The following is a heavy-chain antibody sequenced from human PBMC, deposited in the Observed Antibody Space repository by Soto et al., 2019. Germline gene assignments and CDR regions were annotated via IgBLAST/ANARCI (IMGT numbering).Heavy chain of an antibody. D-gene: IGHD3-3*01. CDR2: ISDGGERT. V-gene: IGHV3-23*01. J-gene: IGHJ6*02. Sequence: EVQLLESGGDLVQPGGSPRLSCVASGFTFSDYVMSWVRQVPGKGLEWVSSISDGGERTDYRDSVRGRFTISRDNARFTLHLQMNSLRVDDTAIYFCARDRSTDFGLDVWGQGTTVTVSS. CDR1: GFTFSDYV. CDR3: ARDRSTDFGLDV.